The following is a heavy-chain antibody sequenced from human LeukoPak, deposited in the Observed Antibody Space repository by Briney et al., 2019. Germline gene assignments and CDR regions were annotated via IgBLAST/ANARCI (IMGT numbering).Heavy chain of an antibody. CDR3: ARKNDFDI. J-gene: IGHJ3*02. V-gene: IGHV4-59*01. Sequence: PSETLSLTCTVSGGSITSDHWNWIRQPPGKGPEWIGCIYYSGNTYYNPSLKSRVTISVDMSKNQFSLRLTSVTAADTAVYYCARKNDFDIWGQGTLVTVSS. D-gene: IGHD2/OR15-2a*01. CDR2: IYYSGNT. CDR1: GGSITSDH.